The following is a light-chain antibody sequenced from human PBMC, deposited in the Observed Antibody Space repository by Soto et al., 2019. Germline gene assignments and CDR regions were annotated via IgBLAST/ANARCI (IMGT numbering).Light chain of an antibody. CDR3: QKYNIVPLT. CDR2: AAS. V-gene: IGKV1-27*01. CDR1: QGISNY. J-gene: IGKJ4*01. Sequence: DIQMTQSPSSLSASVGDRVTITCRASQGISNYLVWYQQKPGKVPKLLIYAASTLQSGVPSRFSGSGSGTDFTLTISGLQPEDVATYFCQKYNIVPLTFGGGTKVEIK.